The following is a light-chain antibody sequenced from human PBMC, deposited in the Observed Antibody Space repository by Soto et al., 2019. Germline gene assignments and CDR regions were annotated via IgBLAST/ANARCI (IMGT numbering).Light chain of an antibody. J-gene: IGLJ1*01. CDR2: DDN. Sequence: QSVLTQPPSVSAPPGQKATISSSGSSPNIGGNSVSWYQQLPGTAPKLLIYDDNKRPSGIPDRFSGSKSGTSATLGITGFQTGDEADYYCGSWDSSLSAYVFGTGTKV. V-gene: IGLV1-51*01. CDR1: SPNIGGNS. CDR3: GSWDSSLSAYV.